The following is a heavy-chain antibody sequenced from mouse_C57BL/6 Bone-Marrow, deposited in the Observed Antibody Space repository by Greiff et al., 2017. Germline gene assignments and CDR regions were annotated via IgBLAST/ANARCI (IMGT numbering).Heavy chain of an antibody. V-gene: IGHV7-1*01. CDR2: SRNKANDYTT. Sequence: EVKVVESGGGLVQSGRSLRLSCATSGFTFSDFYMEWVRQAPGKGLEWIAASRNKANDYTTEYSASVKGRFIVSRDTSQSILYLQMNALRAEDTAIYYCARDAWGGSSYYAMDYWGQGTSVTVSS. J-gene: IGHJ4*01. CDR3: ARDAWGGSSYYAMDY. CDR1: GFTFSDFY. D-gene: IGHD1-1*01.